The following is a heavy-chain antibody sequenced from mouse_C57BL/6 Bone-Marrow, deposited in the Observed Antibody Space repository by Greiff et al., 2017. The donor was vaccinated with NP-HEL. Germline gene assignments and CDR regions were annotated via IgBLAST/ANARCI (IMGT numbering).Heavy chain of an antibody. J-gene: IGHJ3*01. D-gene: IGHD2-10*01. V-gene: IGHV1-81*01. CDR2: IYPRSGNT. Sequence: VQLQESGAELARPGASVKLSCKASGYTFTSYGISWVKQRTGQGLEWIGEIYPRSGNTYYNEKFKGKATLTADKSSSTAYMELRSLTSEDSAVYFCARPTMVTTGFAYWGQGTLVTVSA. CDR1: GYTFTSYG. CDR3: ARPTMVTTGFAY.